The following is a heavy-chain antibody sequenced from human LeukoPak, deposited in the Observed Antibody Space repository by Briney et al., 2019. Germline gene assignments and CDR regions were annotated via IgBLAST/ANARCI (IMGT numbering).Heavy chain of an antibody. CDR3: ATWRTAKTGFDY. D-gene: IGHD1-1*01. V-gene: IGHV4-59*05. Sequence: GSLRLSCAASGFTFSNAWMSWVRQPPGKGLECIGSIYYSGSPYYNPSLKSRVTISVDTSKNQFSLRLSSVTAADTAVYYCATWRTAKTGFDYWGQGTLVTVSS. J-gene: IGHJ4*02. CDR1: GFTFSNAW. CDR2: IYYSGSP.